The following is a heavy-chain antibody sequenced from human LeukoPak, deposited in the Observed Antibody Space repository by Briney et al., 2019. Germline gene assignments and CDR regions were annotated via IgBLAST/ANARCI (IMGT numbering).Heavy chain of an antibody. CDR3: ARSRNFWSVEVDY. CDR1: GYTFTGYY. V-gene: IGHV1-2*02. D-gene: IGHD3-3*01. CDR2: INPNSGGT. J-gene: IGHJ4*02. Sequence: ASVKVFCKASGYTFTGYYMHWVRQAPGQGLEWMGWINPNSGGTNYAQKFQGRVTMTRDTSISTAYMELSRLRSDDTAVYYCARSRNFWSVEVDYWGQGTLVTVSS.